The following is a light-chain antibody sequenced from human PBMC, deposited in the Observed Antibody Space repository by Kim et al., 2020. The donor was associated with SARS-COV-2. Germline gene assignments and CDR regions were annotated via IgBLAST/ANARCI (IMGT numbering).Light chain of an antibody. Sequence: QGVTITGTGGSSNIGAGYDVNWYQQLPGTAPKLLIYGNSNRPSGVPDRFSGSKSGTSASLAITGLQAEDEADYYCQSYDSSLSGYVFGPGTKVTVL. CDR3: QSYDSSLSGYV. CDR2: GNS. CDR1: SSNIGAGYD. J-gene: IGLJ1*01. V-gene: IGLV1-40*01.